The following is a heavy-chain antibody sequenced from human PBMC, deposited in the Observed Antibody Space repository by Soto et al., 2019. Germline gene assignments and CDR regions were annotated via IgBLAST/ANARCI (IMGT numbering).Heavy chain of an antibody. D-gene: IGHD6-6*01. CDR3: VRLPGGSAPRPDY. CDR1: GFNLSYNA. J-gene: IGHJ4*02. V-gene: IGHV3-23*01. CDR2: ISGSGDKT. Sequence: SLRLSCVASGFNLSYNAMSWVRQAPGKGLQWVSTISGSGDKTYYADSVKGRFTIFSDRSKNTLYLQMDSLRADDTAVYYCVRLPGGSAPRPDYWGQGTMVTVSS.